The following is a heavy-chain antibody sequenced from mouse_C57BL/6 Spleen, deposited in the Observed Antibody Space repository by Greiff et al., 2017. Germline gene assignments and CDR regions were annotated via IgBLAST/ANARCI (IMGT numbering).Heavy chain of an antibody. CDR2: INPNNGGT. CDR1: GYTFTDYN. CDR3: ASDYGSRGFAY. V-gene: IGHV1-22*01. J-gene: IGHJ3*01. Sequence: VQLQQSGPELVKPGASVKMSCKASGYTFTDYNMHWVKQSHGKSLEWIGYINPNNGGTSYNQKFKGKATLTVNKSSSTAYMELRSLTSEDSAVYYCASDYGSRGFAYWGQGTLVTVSA. D-gene: IGHD1-1*01.